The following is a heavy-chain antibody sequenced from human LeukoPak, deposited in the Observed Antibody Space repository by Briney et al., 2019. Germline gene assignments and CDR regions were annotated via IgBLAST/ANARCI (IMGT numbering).Heavy chain of an antibody. CDR2: IRSKSYSGTT. J-gene: IGHJ4*02. CDR1: GFNLGDYA. CDR3: TRVIRLSGGRYYFDY. D-gene: IGHD2-21*01. V-gene: IGHV3-49*04. Sequence: GGSLRLSCTTSGFNLGDYAMSWVRQAPGKGLEWVGFIRSKSYSGTTEYATSVKDRFTVSRDDSKSIAYLQLNSLKTEDTAVYYCTRVIRLSGGRYYFDYWGQGTLVTVFS.